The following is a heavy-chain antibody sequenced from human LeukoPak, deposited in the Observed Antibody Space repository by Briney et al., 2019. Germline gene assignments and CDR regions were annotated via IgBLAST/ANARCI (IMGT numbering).Heavy chain of an antibody. D-gene: IGHD1-1*01. CDR3: ARHAVRYNWNDGRFDY. CDR2: IYPGDSDT. V-gene: IGHV5-51*01. J-gene: IGHJ4*02. CDR1: GYSFTSYW. Sequence: GESLKISCKASGYSFTSYWIGWVRQMPGKGLEWMGIIYPGDSDTRYSPSFQGQVTISADKSISTAYLQWSSLKASDTAMYYCARHAVRYNWNDGRFDYWGQGTLVTVSS.